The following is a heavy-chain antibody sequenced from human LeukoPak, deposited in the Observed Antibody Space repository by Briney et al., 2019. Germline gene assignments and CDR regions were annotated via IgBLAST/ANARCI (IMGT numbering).Heavy chain of an antibody. Sequence: PGGPLRLSCAASGFTFSSYGMHWVRQAPGKGLEWVAVIWYDGSNKYYADSVKGRFTISRDNSKNTLYLQMNSLRAEDTAVYYCARDCSGGSCYQFDYWGQGTLVTVSS. CDR3: ARDCSGGSCYQFDY. V-gene: IGHV3-33*01. CDR2: IWYDGSNK. J-gene: IGHJ4*02. CDR1: GFTFSSYG. D-gene: IGHD2-15*01.